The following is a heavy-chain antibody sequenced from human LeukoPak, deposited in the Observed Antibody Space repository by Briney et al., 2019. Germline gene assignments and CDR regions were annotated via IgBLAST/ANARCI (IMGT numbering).Heavy chain of an antibody. V-gene: IGHV4-59*11. CDR1: GGSLTSHY. CDR2: IYNSGST. Sequence: PSETLSLTCPLSGGSLTSHYWSWIRQPPRNELEWIGYIYNSGSTKYNPSLKSRVTLSVDTSKNQFSLNLSSVTAADTPVYSSASSYGELGVYNYWGQGTLVTVSS. D-gene: IGHD4-17*01. CDR3: ASSYGELGVYNY. J-gene: IGHJ4*02.